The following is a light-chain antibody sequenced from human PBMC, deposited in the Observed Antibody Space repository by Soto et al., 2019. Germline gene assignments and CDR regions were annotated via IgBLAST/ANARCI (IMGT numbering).Light chain of an antibody. V-gene: IGKV3-20*01. CDR3: QQYDSSPRT. CDR1: QSLSSNF. CDR2: DTS. Sequence: EIVLTQSPGTLSFSPGERATLSCTASQSLSSNFLAWYQQKPGQAPRLLIYDTSSRDTGIPDRFSGSGSGTDFTLTISRLEPEDFAVYHCQQYDSSPRTFGQGTQVDIK. J-gene: IGKJ1*01.